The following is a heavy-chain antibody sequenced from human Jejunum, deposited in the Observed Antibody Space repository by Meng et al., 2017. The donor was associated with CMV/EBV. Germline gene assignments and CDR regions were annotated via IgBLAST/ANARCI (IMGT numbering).Heavy chain of an antibody. V-gene: IGHV4-30-4*06. Sequence: YYWSWIRQDPGKGLEWIGCIDNSGSTYYKSSLKSRLDISVDTSKNQISLKLSSVAAADTAVYYCARQRRDFWSGYYSPSDNYGMDVWGQGTTVTVSS. J-gene: IGHJ6*02. CDR3: ARQRRDFWSGYYSPSDNYGMDV. D-gene: IGHD3-3*01. CDR2: IDNSGST. CDR1: YY.